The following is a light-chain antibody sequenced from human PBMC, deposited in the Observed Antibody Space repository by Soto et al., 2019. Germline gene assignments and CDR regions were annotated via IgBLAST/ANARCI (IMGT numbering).Light chain of an antibody. CDR3: QQYGTSEII. CDR2: DTS. V-gene: IGKV3-20*01. CDR1: QTLSNSF. J-gene: IGKJ5*01. Sequence: RQSQAPLPVSAGERATLFCRASQTLSNSFIAWYQQKPGQAPRLLIYDTSSRATGVPDRYSASGSGTDFTLTISRLEPEDFAVFFCQQYGTSEIIFGQGTRLEIK.